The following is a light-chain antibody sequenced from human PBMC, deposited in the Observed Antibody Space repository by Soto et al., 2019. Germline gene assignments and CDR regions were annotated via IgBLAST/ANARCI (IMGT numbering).Light chain of an antibody. CDR2: EAS. CDR3: QQYISYSLLT. J-gene: IGKJ4*01. V-gene: IGKV1-5*03. Sequence: DIQMTQSPSTLSSSVGDRVTITCRASQSISNWLAWYQQKPGKAPKLLIYEASNLESGVPSRFNSSGSGTEFTLTISSLQPDDFATYYCQQYISYSLLTFGGGTKVEIK. CDR1: QSISNW.